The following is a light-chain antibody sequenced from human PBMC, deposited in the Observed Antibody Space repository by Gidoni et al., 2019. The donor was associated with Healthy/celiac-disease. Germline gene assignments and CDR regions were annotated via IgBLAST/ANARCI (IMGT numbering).Light chain of an antibody. V-gene: IGLV3-19*01. CDR1: SLRSYY. Sequence: SAELTQDPALSVALGKTVRITCQGDSLRSYYASWYQQKPGQAPVLVIYGKNNRPSGIPDRFSGSSSGNTASLTITGAQAEDEADYYCNSRDSSGNHLGVFGTGTKVTVL. CDR2: GKN. J-gene: IGLJ1*01. CDR3: NSRDSSGNHLGV.